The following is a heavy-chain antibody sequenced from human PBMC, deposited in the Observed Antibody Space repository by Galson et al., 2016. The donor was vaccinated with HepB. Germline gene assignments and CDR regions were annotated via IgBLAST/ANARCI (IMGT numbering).Heavy chain of an antibody. V-gene: IGHV1-24*01. CDR3: ATGYMIVVGYYYGVDV. CDR2: VDPADGQT. D-gene: IGHD3-22*01. J-gene: IGHJ6*02. Sequence: SVKVSCKVSGFMVAELPMHWVRQSPGKGLEWMGGVDPADGQTIYAQKFRGRVTMTEDTSTDTAYMELSSLRSEDTAVYFCATGYMIVVGYYYGVDVWGQGTTVIVSS. CDR1: GFMVAELP.